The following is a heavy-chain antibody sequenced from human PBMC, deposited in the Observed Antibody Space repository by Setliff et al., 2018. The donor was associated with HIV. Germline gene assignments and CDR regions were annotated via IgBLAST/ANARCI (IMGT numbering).Heavy chain of an antibody. Sequence: SETLSLTCRVSGGSFIGYHWSWVRHSPEKGLQWIGEISHGGTTKYNPSLKSLFGMSADTSKSEFSLKMTSVTAADTAVYHCARVGRDRLVTSGLYFDLWGRGTLVTVSS. V-gene: IGHV4-34*01. J-gene: IGHJ2*01. CDR3: ARVGRDRLVTSGLYFDL. CDR1: GGSFIGYH. CDR2: ISHGGTT. D-gene: IGHD6-19*01.